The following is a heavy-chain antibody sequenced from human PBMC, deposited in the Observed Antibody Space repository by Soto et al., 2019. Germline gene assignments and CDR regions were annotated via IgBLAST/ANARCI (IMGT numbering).Heavy chain of an antibody. CDR3: ARDWANRRTLDY. CDR2: INPSGGST. V-gene: IGHV1-46*01. D-gene: IGHD1-7*01. CDR1: GYTFTSYY. Sequence: GASVKISCKASGYTFTSYYMHWVRQAPGQGLEWMGIINPSGGSTSYAQKFQGRVTMTRDTSTSTVYMELSSLRSEDTAVYYCARDWANRRTLDYWGQGTLVTVSS. J-gene: IGHJ4*02.